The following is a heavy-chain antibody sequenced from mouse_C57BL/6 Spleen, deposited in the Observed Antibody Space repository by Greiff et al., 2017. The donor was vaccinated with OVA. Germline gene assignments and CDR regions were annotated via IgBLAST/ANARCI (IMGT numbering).Heavy chain of an antibody. Sequence: VQLQQSGAELVRPGTSVKMSCKASGYTFTNYWIGWAKQRPGHGLEWIGDLYPGGGYTNYNEKFKGKATLTADKSSSTAYMQFSSLTSEDSAIYYCARSRYFDYWGQGTTLTVSS. CDR1: GYTFTNYW. CDR2: LYPGGGYT. CDR3: ARSRYFDY. V-gene: IGHV1-63*01. J-gene: IGHJ2*01.